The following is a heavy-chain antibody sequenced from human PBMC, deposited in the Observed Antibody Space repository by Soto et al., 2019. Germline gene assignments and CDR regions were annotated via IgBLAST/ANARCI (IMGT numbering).Heavy chain of an antibody. J-gene: IGHJ4*02. Sequence: GGSLRLSCAASGFTFSSYSMNWVRQAPGKGLEWVSSISSSSSYIYYADSVKGRFTISRDNAKNSLSLQMNSLRAEDTAVYYCARDFEITFGGVIVEGGSYFDYWGQGTLVTVSS. D-gene: IGHD3-16*02. CDR2: ISSSSSYI. V-gene: IGHV3-21*01. CDR1: GFTFSSYS. CDR3: ARDFEITFGGVIVEGGSYFDY.